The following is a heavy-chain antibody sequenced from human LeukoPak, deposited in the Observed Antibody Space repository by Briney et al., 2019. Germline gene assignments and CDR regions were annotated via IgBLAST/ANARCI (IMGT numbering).Heavy chain of an antibody. CDR3: ARGVVVPAAGYYYYMDV. Sequence: GASVKVSCKASGYTFTGYYMHWVRQAPGQGLEWMGWISAYNGNTNYAQKLQGRVTMTTDTSTSTAYMELRSLRSDDTAVYYCARGVVVPAAGYYYYMDVWGKGTTVTVSS. J-gene: IGHJ6*03. D-gene: IGHD2-2*01. V-gene: IGHV1-18*04. CDR1: GYTFTGYY. CDR2: ISAYNGNT.